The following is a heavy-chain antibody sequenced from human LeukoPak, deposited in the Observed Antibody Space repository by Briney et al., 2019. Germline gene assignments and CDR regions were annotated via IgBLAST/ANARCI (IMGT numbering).Heavy chain of an antibody. CDR1: GFTFSSYE. D-gene: IGHD3-3*01. CDR2: ISSSGSTI. Sequence: GGSLRLSCAASGFTFSSYEMNWVRQAPGKGLEWVSYISSSGSTIYYADSVKGRFTISRDNAKNSLYLTMNSLRAEDAAVYYCARDEGRWYYDFWSGYPNPDYYYYYMDVWGKGTTVTVSS. J-gene: IGHJ6*03. V-gene: IGHV3-48*03. CDR3: ARDEGRWYYDFWSGYPNPDYYYYYMDV.